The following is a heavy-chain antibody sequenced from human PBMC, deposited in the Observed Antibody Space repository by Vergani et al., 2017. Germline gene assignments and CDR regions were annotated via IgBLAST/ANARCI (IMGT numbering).Heavy chain of an antibody. CDR3: ARVNTETNGHLYYYYYMDV. CDR1: GGSFTSYH. Sequence: QVQLQQWGGGLLKPSETLSLTCVVNGGSFTSYHWTWIRQSPGEGLECVGDIDHTGRPDYNPSLKSRLTMSVDKSRNQFSLPLNSVTATDTAIYFCARVNTETNGHLYYYYYMDVWGQGTAVTVS. J-gene: IGHJ6*03. V-gene: IGHV4-34*01. D-gene: IGHD4-11*01. CDR2: IDHTGRP.